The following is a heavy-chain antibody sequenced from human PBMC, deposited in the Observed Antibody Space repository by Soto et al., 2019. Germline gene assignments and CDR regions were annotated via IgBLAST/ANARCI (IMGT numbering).Heavy chain of an antibody. CDR1: GGSISSYY. J-gene: IGHJ5*02. CDR3: ARDGGSSWYNWFDP. D-gene: IGHD6-13*01. Sequence: LSLTCTVSGGSISSYYWSWIRQPPGKGLEWIGYIYYSGSTNYNPSLKSRVTISVDTSKNQFSLKLSSVTAADTAVYYCARDGGSSWYNWFDPWGQGTLVTVSS. CDR2: IYYSGST. V-gene: IGHV4-59*01.